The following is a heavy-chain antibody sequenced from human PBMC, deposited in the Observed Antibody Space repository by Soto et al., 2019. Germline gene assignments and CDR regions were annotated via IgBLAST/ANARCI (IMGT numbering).Heavy chain of an antibody. V-gene: IGHV4-59*01. CDR2: IYYSGST. CDR1: GGSISSYY. CDR3: ARDSYSRSWRFDY. Sequence: SETLSLTCTVSGGSISSYYWSWIRQPPGKGLEWIGYIYYSGSTNYNPSLKSRVTISVDTSKNQFSLKLSSVTAADTAVYYCARDSYSRSWRFDYCGQGTLVTVSS. J-gene: IGHJ4*02. D-gene: IGHD6-13*01.